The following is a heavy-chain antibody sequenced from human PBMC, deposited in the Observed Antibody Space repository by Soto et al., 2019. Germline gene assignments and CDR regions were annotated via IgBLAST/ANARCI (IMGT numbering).Heavy chain of an antibody. J-gene: IGHJ4*02. CDR2: IYSSGST. CDR3: ARDEQQWRGFDY. D-gene: IGHD6-19*01. Sequence: ASETLSLTCTVSGGSISSYYWTWIRQPAGKGLEWIGRIYSSGSTNYNPSLKSRVTMSVDTSKNQFSLKLSSVTAADTAVYYCARDEQQWRGFDYWGQGTLVTVSS. CDR1: GGSISSYY. V-gene: IGHV4-4*07.